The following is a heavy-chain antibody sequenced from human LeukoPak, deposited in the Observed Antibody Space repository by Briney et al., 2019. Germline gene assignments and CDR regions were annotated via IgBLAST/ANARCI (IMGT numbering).Heavy chain of an antibody. CDR3: ASASSHRIAAGGDY. J-gene: IGHJ4*02. CDR1: RFTDSTTY. CDR2: INSDGSSR. Sequence: GGSLRLSSAASRFTDSTTYMSWVRQAPGKGLERVSRINSDGSSRNYADSVKGRFTISRDNAKNTLYLQMNSLRVEDTAVYYCASASSHRIAAGGDYWGQGTLVTVSS. D-gene: IGHD6-13*01. V-gene: IGHV3-74*01.